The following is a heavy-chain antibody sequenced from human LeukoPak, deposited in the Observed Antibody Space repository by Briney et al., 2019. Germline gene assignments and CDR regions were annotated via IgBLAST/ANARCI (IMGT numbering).Heavy chain of an antibody. Sequence: SEILSLTCTVSGDSISSGGYSWSWIRQHPGKGLEWIGYIYYSGSTYYNPSLKSRVTISVDTSKNQFSLKLSSVTAADTAVYYCARALGSGWYHSANFDYWGQGTLVTVSS. CDR3: ARALGSGWYHSANFDY. V-gene: IGHV4-31*03. CDR2: IYYSGST. D-gene: IGHD6-19*01. CDR1: GDSISSGGYS. J-gene: IGHJ4*02.